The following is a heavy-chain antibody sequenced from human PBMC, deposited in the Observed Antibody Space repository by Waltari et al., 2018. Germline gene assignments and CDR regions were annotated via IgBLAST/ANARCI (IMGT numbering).Heavy chain of an antibody. V-gene: IGHV4-34*01. CDR2: INHSGST. J-gene: IGHJ5*02. Sequence: QVQLQQWGAGLLKPSETLSLTCAVYGGSFSGYYWSWIRQPPGKGREWIGEINHSGSTNYNPSLKSRVTISVDTSKNQFSLKLSSVTAADTAVYYCARGYRVAIFGVVTSRRWFDPWGQGTLVTVSS. CDR1: GGSFSGYY. CDR3: ARGYRVAIFGVVTSRRWFDP. D-gene: IGHD3-3*01.